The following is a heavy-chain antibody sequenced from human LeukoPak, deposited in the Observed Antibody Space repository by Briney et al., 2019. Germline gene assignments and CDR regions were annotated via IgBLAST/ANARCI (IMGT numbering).Heavy chain of an antibody. CDR2: INHSGST. CDR1: GGSFSGYY. V-gene: IGHV4-34*01. J-gene: IGHJ5*02. CDR3: ARHKDGYNGDSWFDP. Sequence: PSETLSLTCAVYGGSFSGYYWSWIRQPPGKGLEWIGEINHSGSTNYNPSLKSRVTISVDTSKNQFSLKLSSVTAADTAVYYCARHKDGYNGDSWFDPWGQGTLVTVSS. D-gene: IGHD5-24*01.